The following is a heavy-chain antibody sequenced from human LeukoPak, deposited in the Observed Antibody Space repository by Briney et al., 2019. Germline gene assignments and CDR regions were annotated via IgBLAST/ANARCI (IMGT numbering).Heavy chain of an antibody. Sequence: GASVKVSCKASGYIFITYGGSWVRQAPGQGLEWMGCINTHNGDTNYAQKVQDRVTMTTDTSTNTAYMELRSLRADDTAVYYCARGGFYYDSSGYVESFDYWGQGTLVTVSS. D-gene: IGHD3-22*01. CDR1: GYIFITYG. CDR3: ARGGFYYDSSGYVESFDY. CDR2: INTHNGDT. V-gene: IGHV1-18*01. J-gene: IGHJ4*02.